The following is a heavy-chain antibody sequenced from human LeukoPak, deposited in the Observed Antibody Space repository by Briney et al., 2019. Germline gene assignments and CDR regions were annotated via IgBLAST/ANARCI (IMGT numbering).Heavy chain of an antibody. CDR1: GGSISSYY. CDR2: IYTSGST. CDR3: ARDLYVERFGELDVFDY. D-gene: IGHD3-10*01. Sequence: PSETLSLTCTVSGGSISSYYWSWIRQPAGKGLEWIGRIYTSGSTNYNPSLKSRVTMSVDTSKNQFSLKLSSVNAADTAVYYCARDLYVERFGELDVFDYWGQGTLVTVSS. V-gene: IGHV4-4*07. J-gene: IGHJ4*02.